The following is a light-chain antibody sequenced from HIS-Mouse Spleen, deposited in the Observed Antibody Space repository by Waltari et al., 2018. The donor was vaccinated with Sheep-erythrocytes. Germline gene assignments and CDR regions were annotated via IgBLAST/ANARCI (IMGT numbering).Light chain of an antibody. CDR2: EGS. CDR1: SSDVGSYNL. Sequence: QSALTQPASVSGSPGQSITISCTGTSSDVGSYNLVSWYQHHPGKAPKIMIYEGSKRPPGVSNRFSGSKSGNTASLTISGLQAEDEADYYCCSYAGSYNHVFATGTKVTVL. CDR3: CSYAGSYNHV. J-gene: IGLJ1*01. V-gene: IGLV2-23*01.